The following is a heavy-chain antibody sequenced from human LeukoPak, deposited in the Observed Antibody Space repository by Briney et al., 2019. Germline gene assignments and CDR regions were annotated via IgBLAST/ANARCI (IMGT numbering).Heavy chain of an antibody. V-gene: IGHV3-30-3*01. J-gene: IGHJ4*02. CDR1: GFTFSDYY. CDR3: ARDPSGWPFDY. Sequence: GGSLRLSCAASGFTFSDYYMSWIRQAPGKGLEWVAVISYDGSNKYYADSVKGRFTISRDNSKNTLYLQMNSLRAEDTAVYYCARDPSGWPFDYWGQGTLVTVSS. CDR2: ISYDGSNK. D-gene: IGHD6-19*01.